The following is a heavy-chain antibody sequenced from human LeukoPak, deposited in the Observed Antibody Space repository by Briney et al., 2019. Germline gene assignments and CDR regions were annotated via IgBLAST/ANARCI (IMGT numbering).Heavy chain of an antibody. J-gene: IGHJ4*02. V-gene: IGHV4-34*01. CDR2: INHSGST. Sequence: SETLSLTCAVYGGSFCGYYWSWIRQPPGKGLEWIGEINHSGSTNYNPSLKSRVTISVDTSKNQFSLKLSSVTAADTAVYYCARLGIAAGANSWGQGTLVTVSS. D-gene: IGHD6-13*01. CDR1: GGSFCGYY. CDR3: ARLGIAAGANS.